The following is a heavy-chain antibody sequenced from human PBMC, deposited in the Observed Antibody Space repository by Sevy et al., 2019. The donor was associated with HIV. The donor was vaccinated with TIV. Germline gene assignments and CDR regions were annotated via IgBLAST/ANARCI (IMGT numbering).Heavy chain of an antibody. Sequence: GGSLRLSCAASGFTFSFYDMHWVRQATGKGLEWVSGFGIAGDTYYAGSVKGRFTISRDTAKNSLYLQMNSLRAGDTAVYYCARKSTSYSHFDYWGQGTLVTVSS. V-gene: IGHV3-13*01. J-gene: IGHJ4*02. D-gene: IGHD1-26*01. CDR1: GFTFSFYD. CDR3: ARKSTSYSHFDY. CDR2: FGIAGDT.